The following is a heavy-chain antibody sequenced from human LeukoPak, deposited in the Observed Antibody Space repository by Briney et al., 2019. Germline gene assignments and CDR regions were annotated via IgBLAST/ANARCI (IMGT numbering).Heavy chain of an antibody. V-gene: IGHV3-11*04. D-gene: IGHD6-6*01. Sequence: GGSLRLSCAASGFTFSDYYMSWIRQAPGKGLEWVSYISSSGSTIYYADSVKGRFTISRDNAKNSLYLQMNSPRAEDTAVYYCARAEAYSSSSFDYWGQGTLVTVSS. CDR1: GFTFSDYY. J-gene: IGHJ4*02. CDR3: ARAEAYSSSSFDY. CDR2: ISSSGSTI.